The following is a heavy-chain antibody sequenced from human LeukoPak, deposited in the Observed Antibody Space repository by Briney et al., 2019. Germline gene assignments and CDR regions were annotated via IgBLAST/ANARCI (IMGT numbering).Heavy chain of an antibody. Sequence: ASVKVSCKASGYTFTGYYTHWVRQAPGQGLEWMGWINPNSGGTNYAQKFQGRVTMTRDTSISTAYMELSRLRSDDTAVYYCAREGSTADSSFDIWGQGTMVTVSS. J-gene: IGHJ3*02. V-gene: IGHV1-2*02. CDR1: GYTFTGYY. CDR2: INPNSGGT. D-gene: IGHD3-22*01. CDR3: AREGSTADSSFDI.